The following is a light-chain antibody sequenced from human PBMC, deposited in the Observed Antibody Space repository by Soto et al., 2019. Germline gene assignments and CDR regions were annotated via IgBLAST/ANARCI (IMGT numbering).Light chain of an antibody. J-gene: IGLJ1*01. CDR2: DNN. V-gene: IGLV1-40*01. CDR1: SSNIGAGYD. CDR3: QSYDTRLSGYV. Sequence: QSVLTKSPSVSEAPGQRVTLSCTGSSSNIGAGYDVHWYQQLPGAAPKLLIYDNNNRPSGVPDRFSGSKSGASASLAITGLQAEDEADYYCQSYDTRLSGYVFGTGTKVTV.